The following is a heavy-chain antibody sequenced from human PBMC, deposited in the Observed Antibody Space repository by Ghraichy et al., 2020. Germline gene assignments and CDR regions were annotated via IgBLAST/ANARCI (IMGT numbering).Heavy chain of an antibody. J-gene: IGHJ2*01. CDR2: ITGSSITI. CDR3: ARLPLPRRAAVGDWYFDL. CDR1: GFSFSDYS. Sequence: GESLNISCEGSGFSFSDYSMIWVRLTPRKALEWVSHITGSSITIFYTDSVKGRFTISRDNAKNSLYLQMNSLRAEDTAVYYCARLPLPRRAAVGDWYFDLWGRGTLVTVSS. V-gene: IGHV3-48*01. D-gene: IGHD6-13*01.